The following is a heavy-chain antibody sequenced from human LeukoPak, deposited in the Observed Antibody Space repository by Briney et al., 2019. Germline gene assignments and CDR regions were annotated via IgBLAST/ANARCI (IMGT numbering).Heavy chain of an antibody. V-gene: IGHV3-30*18. CDR1: GFTFSSYE. CDR3: AKEVEVSTGPDY. D-gene: IGHD1-1*01. J-gene: IGHJ4*02. Sequence: QPGGSLRLSCPASGFTFSSYEMNWVRQAPGKGLEWVAVISYDGSKKFYADSVKGRFTISRDNSKNTLYLQMNSLRAEDTAVYYCAKEVEVSTGPDYWGQGTLVTVSS. CDR2: ISYDGSKK.